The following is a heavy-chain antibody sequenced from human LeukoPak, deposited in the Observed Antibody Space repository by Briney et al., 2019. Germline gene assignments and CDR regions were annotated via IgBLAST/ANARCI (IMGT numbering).Heavy chain of an antibody. CDR3: VKAHSWEMAPQTHRY. Sequence: GGSLRLSCAASGFTFSSYAMSWVRQAPGKGLEWVSAISGSGGSTYYADSVKGRFTISRDNSKNTLYLQMNSLRAEDTAVYYCVKAHSWEMAPQTHRYWGQGTLVTVSS. J-gene: IGHJ4*02. V-gene: IGHV3-23*01. CDR2: ISGSGGST. D-gene: IGHD5-24*01. CDR1: GFTFSSYA.